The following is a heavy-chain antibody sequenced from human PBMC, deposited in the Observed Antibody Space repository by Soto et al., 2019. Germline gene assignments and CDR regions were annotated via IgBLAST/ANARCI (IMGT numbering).Heavy chain of an antibody. CDR2: IIPIFGTA. V-gene: IGHV1-69*06. CDR1: GGTFSSYA. CDR3: ARDQGQQLMYYFDY. Sequence: SVKVSCKASGGTFSSYAISWVRQAPGRGLEWMGGIIPIFGTANYAQKCQGRVTITADKYTSTAYMELSSLRPEDTAVYYCARDQGQQLMYYFDYWGQGTLVTVSS. D-gene: IGHD6-13*01. J-gene: IGHJ4*02.